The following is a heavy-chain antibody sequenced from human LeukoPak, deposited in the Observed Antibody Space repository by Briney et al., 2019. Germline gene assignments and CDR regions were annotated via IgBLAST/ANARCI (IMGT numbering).Heavy chain of an antibody. CDR1: GGSISSYY. V-gene: IGHV4-59*01. CDR2: IYYSGST. Sequence: ETLSLTCTVSGGSISSYYWSWIRQPPGKGLEWIGYIYYSGSTNYNPSLKSRVTISVDTSKNQFSLKLSSVTAADTAVYYCAREVPYSGSYHTLFDYWGQGTLVTVSS. J-gene: IGHJ4*02. CDR3: AREVPYSGSYHTLFDY. D-gene: IGHD1-26*01.